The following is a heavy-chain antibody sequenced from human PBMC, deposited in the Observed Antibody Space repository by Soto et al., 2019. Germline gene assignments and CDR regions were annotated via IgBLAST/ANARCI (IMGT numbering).Heavy chain of an antibody. CDR1: GFTFSNYA. CDR3: AKGKRTTTTYGPFDP. V-gene: IGHV3-23*01. CDR2: ISGSGGST. D-gene: IGHD1-26*01. Sequence: PAGSLRLSCAPSGFTFSNYAMSWVRQAPWKGLEWVSAISGSGGSTYYADSVKGRFTISRDNSKNTLYLQMNSLRAEDTAVYYCAKGKRTTTTYGPFDPWGQGTLVTVSS. J-gene: IGHJ5*02.